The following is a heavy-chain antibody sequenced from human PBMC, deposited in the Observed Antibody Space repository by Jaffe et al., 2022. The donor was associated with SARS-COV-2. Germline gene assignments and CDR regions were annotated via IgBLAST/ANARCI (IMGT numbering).Heavy chain of an antibody. CDR3: ARGAYSTMVRGVMALGV. CDR2: VNHSGST. V-gene: IGHV4-34*01. Sequence: QVQLQQWGAGLLKPSETLSLTCDVYGGSFSGYYWSWIRQPPGKGLDWIGEVNHSGSTNYNPSLKSRVTISVDTSKNQFSLKLSSVTAADTAVYYCARGAYSTMVRGVMALGVWGKGTTVTVSS. D-gene: IGHD3-10*01. CDR1: GGSFSGYY. J-gene: IGHJ6*04.